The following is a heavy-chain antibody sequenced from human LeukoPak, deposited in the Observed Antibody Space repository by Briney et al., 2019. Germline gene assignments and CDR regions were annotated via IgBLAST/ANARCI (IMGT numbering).Heavy chain of an antibody. J-gene: IGHJ4*02. Sequence: PSETLSLTCTVSGGSVTSYYCNWVRQPPGRGLEWIGYIYYSGGTNYNPSLESRVTISLDTAKYQFSLKLRSVTAEDTAVYYCATTGATSPSSASWFNIEYWGQGTLVPVSS. V-gene: IGHV4-59*08. CDR1: GGSVTSYY. CDR3: ATTGATSPSSASWFNIEY. D-gene: IGHD6-13*01. CDR2: IYYSGGT.